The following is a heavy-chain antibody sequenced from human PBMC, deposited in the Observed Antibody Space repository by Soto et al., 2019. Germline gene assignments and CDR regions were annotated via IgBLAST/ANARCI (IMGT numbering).Heavy chain of an antibody. V-gene: IGHV3-30*18. CDR3: AKDLAGSGWYAHGMDV. J-gene: IGHJ6*02. CDR1: GFTFSSYG. Sequence: QMQLVESGGGVVQPGRSLRLSCAASGFTFSSYGMHWVRQAPGKGLEWVAVISYDGSNKYYADSVKGRFTISRDNSKNTLYLQMNSLRAEDTAVYYCAKDLAGSGWYAHGMDVWGQGTTVTVSS. CDR2: ISYDGSNK. D-gene: IGHD6-19*01.